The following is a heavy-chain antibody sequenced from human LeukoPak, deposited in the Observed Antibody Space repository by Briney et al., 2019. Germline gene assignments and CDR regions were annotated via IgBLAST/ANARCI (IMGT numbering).Heavy chain of an antibody. V-gene: IGHV3-7*01. Sequence: GGSLRLSCAASGFIFSGYSMNWVRQAPGKGLEWVANIKNDGSESYCVDSVKGRFTISRDNAKNSLYLQMTSLRDEDTAVYYCARTIRGYWGQGTLVTVSS. CDR1: GFIFSGYS. CDR3: ARTIRGY. CDR2: IKNDGSES. J-gene: IGHJ4*02. D-gene: IGHD4/OR15-4a*01.